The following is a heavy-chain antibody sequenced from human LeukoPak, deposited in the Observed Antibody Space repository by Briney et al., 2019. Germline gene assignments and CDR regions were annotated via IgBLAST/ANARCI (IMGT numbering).Heavy chain of an antibody. Sequence: GASVKVSCKASGYTFTGYYMHWVRQAPGQGLEWMGWINPNSGGTNYAQKLQGRVTMTTDTSTSTAYMELRSLRSDDTAVYYCARVGVRGKYWGWYFDYWGQGTLVTVSS. D-gene: IGHD3-10*02. CDR3: ARVGVRGKYWGWYFDY. J-gene: IGHJ4*02. CDR1: GYTFTGYY. CDR2: INPNSGGT. V-gene: IGHV1-2*02.